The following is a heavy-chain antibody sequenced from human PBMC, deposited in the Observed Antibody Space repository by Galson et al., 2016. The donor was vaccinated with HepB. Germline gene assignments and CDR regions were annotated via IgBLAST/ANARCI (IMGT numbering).Heavy chain of an antibody. CDR2: IGWNSGNS. D-gene: IGHD1-14*01. J-gene: IGHJ3*01. CDR1: GFVFHEFA. CDR3: VKATLASVTGRDAFDL. Sequence: SLRLSCAASGFVFHEFAIHWVRQVPGKGLQWVSEIGWNSGNSAYEDSVKGRFTISRDNGKSSLYLQMDSLRAEDTAVYYCVKATLASVTGRDAFDLWGQGTMVTVSS. V-gene: IGHV3-9*01.